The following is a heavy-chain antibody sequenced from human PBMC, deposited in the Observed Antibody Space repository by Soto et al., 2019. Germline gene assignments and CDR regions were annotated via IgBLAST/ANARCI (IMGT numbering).Heavy chain of an antibody. J-gene: IGHJ4*02. CDR3: ARITGRHLDY. CDR2: IDYSGTA. V-gene: IGHV4-39*01. CDR1: SGSISVTNVF. D-gene: IGHD1-20*01. Sequence: SETLSLTCTVSSGSISVTNVFWGWVRQPPGKGLEWIGNIDYSGTAYFSPSLATRVTFHVDTSKNQLSLTLYSVTAADTAVYYCARITGRHLDYWGQGILVTVSS.